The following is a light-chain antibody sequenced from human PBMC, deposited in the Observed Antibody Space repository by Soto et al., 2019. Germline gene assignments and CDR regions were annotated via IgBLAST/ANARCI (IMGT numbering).Light chain of an antibody. CDR2: WAS. J-gene: IGKJ4*01. V-gene: IGKV4-1*01. Sequence: DIQMTQSPSSLSASVGDRVTITWQASHDINKNLAWYQQKPGQPPKLLIYWASTRESGVPDRFSGSGSGTDFTLTISSLQAEDVAVYYCQQYYSTPLTFGGGTKVDIK. CDR1: HDINKN. CDR3: QQYYSTPLT.